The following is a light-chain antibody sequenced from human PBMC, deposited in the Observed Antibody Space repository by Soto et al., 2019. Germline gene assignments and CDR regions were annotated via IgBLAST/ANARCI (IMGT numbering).Light chain of an antibody. V-gene: IGKV3-15*01. J-gene: IGKJ5*01. Sequence: EIVMTQSPATLSVSPGARATLSCRASQSVSSTLAWYQQKPGQAPRLLIYGASTRATGIPARFSGSGSGTEFTLTISSLQSEDFAVYYCQQYNNWPITFGQGTRLEI. CDR3: QQYNNWPIT. CDR2: GAS. CDR1: QSVSST.